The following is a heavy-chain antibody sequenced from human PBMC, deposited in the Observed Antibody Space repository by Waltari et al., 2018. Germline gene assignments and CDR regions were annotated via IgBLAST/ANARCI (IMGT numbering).Heavy chain of an antibody. J-gene: IGHJ5*02. CDR1: GFTFSSYA. Sequence: SGFTFSSYAMHWVRQAPGKGLEWVAVISYDGSNKYYADSVKGRFTISRDNSKNTLYLQMNSLRAEDTAVYYCARPDYDILGFDPWGQGTLVTVSS. D-gene: IGHD3-9*01. CDR2: ISYDGSNK. V-gene: IGHV3-30*01. CDR3: ARPDYDILGFDP.